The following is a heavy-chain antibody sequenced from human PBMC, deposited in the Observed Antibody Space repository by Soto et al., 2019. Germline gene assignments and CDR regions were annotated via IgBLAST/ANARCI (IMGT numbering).Heavy chain of an antibody. V-gene: IGHV4-59*01. J-gene: IGHJ4*02. D-gene: IGHD2-15*01. CDR1: GGSISSYY. CDR3: ARLWGYCSGGSCWPSYYFDY. CDR2: VYCSGST. Sequence: QVQLQESGPGLVKPSETLSLTCTVSGGSISSYYWSWIRQPPGKGLEWIGYVYCSGSTNYNPSLKSRVTISVDTSKNQFSLKLSSVTAADTAVYYCARLWGYCSGGSCWPSYYFDYWGQGTLVTVSS.